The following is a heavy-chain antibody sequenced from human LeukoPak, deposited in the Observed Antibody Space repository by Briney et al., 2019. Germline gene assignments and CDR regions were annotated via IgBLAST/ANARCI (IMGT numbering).Heavy chain of an antibody. D-gene: IGHD1-26*01. CDR3: ASGPTTGYDY. CDR1: SYTFTNYG. Sequence: ASVKVSCKASSYTFTNYGISWVRQATGQGLEWMGWMNPNSGNTGYAQKFQGRVTMTRNTSISTAYMELSSLRSEDTAVYYCASGPTTGYDYWGQGTLVTVSS. J-gene: IGHJ4*02. V-gene: IGHV1-8*02. CDR2: MNPNSGNT.